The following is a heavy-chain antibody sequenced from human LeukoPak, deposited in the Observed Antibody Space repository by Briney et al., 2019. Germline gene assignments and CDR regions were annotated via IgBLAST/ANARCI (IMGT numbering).Heavy chain of an antibody. CDR1: DYFISSGYY. CDR2: IYHSGST. J-gene: IGHJ4*02. CDR3: AGGRMVATNDY. D-gene: IGHD5-12*01. Sequence: SETLSLTCTVSDYFISSGYYWGWLRQPPVKGLEWIGSIYHSGSTYYNPSLKSRVTIFADTSKNQFSLKLNSVTAADTAVYYCAGGRMVATNDYWGQGTLVTVSS. V-gene: IGHV4-38-2*02.